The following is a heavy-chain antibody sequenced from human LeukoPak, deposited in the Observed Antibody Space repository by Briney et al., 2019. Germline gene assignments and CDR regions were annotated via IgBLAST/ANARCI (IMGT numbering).Heavy chain of an antibody. CDR3: GTLLSNGPFDY. J-gene: IGHJ4*02. Sequence: ASVKVSCKASGYTFTGFYMHWVRQAPGQGLEWMGYIYPNSGATKYAQKFQGRVTLTRDTSICTAYMELSGLRSDDTAVYYCGTLLSNGPFDYWGQGSLVTVSS. V-gene: IGHV1-2*02. CDR2: IYPNSGAT. CDR1: GYTFTGFY.